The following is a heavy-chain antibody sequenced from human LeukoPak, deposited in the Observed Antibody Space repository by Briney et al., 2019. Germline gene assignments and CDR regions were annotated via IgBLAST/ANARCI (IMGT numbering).Heavy chain of an antibody. J-gene: IGHJ4*02. D-gene: IGHD3-22*01. Sequence: PSETLSLTCTVSGGPISSSSYYWAWIRQPPGKGLEWIGSVFYSGSTYYNPSLKSRVTISVDTSKNQFSLKLSSVTAADTAVYYCARHKSGGSSGYYADYWGQGTLVTVSS. CDR3: ARHKSGGSSGYYADY. CDR2: VFYSGST. CDR1: GGPISSSSYY. V-gene: IGHV4-39*01.